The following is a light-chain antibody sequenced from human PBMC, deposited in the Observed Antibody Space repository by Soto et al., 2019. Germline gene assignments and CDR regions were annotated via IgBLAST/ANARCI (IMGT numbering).Light chain of an antibody. Sequence: QSVLTQPASVSGSPGQSITISCTGTSSDIGGYDFVSWYQQHPGKAPKLIIHDVTHRPSGVSNRFSGSKSGNTASLSISTHQAEDEADYYCSSYRSIGTRVFGGGTKLTVL. CDR2: DVT. J-gene: IGLJ2*01. V-gene: IGLV2-14*03. CDR1: SSDIGGYDF. CDR3: SSYRSIGTRV.